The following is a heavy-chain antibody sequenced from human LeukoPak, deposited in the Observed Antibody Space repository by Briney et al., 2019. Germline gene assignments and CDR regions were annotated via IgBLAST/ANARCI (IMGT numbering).Heavy chain of an antibody. D-gene: IGHD3-10*01. Sequence: GGSLRLSCAASGFTFSNAWMSWVRQAPGKGLEWVGRIKSKTDGGTPDYAAPVKGRSTISRDDSKNTLYLQMNSLKTEDTAVYYCTTAEYGIAKVRGVWGQGTLVTVSS. J-gene: IGHJ4*02. CDR2: IKSKTDGGTP. V-gene: IGHV3-15*01. CDR3: TTAEYGIAKVRGV. CDR1: GFTFSNAW.